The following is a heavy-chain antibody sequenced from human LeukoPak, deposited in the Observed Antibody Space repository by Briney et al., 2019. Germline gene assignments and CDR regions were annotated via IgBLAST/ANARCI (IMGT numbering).Heavy chain of an antibody. V-gene: IGHV5-10-1*01. J-gene: IGHJ4*02. Sequence: GESLKISCKASGYTFTRHWITWVRQMPGKGLEWMGRIDPSDSYTNFSPSFQGHVTISADKSINTAYLQWSSLKASDTAVYYCARLVWRGVDSHIDSWGQGTLVTVSS. D-gene: IGHD3-10*01. CDR3: ARLVWRGVDSHIDS. CDR1: GYTFTRHW. CDR2: IDPSDSYT.